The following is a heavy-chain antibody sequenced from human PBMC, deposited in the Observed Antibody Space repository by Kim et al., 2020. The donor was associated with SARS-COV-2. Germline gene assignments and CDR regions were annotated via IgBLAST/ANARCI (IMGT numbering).Heavy chain of an antibody. V-gene: IGHV4-39*02. CDR3: ARDVAVAGSFYY. Sequence: SETLSLTCTVSGGSISSSSYYWGWIRQPPGKGLEWIGSIYYSGSTYYNPSLKSRVTISVDTSKNQFSLKLSSVTAADTAVYYCARDVAVAGSFYYWGQGTLGTVSP. CDR1: GGSISSSSYY. D-gene: IGHD6-19*01. J-gene: IGHJ4*02. CDR2: IYYSGST.